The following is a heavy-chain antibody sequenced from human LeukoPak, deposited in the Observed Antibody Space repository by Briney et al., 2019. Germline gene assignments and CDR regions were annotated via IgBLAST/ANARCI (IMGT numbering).Heavy chain of an antibody. V-gene: IGHV3-30*03. Sequence: GGSLRLSCAASGFTFSSYRMNWVRQAPAKGLEWVAVISYDGSNKYYADSVKGRFTISRDNSKNTLFVQMSSLRAEDTAVYYCARGEYYSDTSSYFDYWGQGTLVTVSS. J-gene: IGHJ4*02. D-gene: IGHD3-22*01. CDR2: ISYDGSNK. CDR3: ARGEYYSDTSSYFDY. CDR1: GFTFSSYR.